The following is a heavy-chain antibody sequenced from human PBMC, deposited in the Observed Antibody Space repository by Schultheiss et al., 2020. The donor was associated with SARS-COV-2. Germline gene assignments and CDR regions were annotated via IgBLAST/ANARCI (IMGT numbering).Heavy chain of an antibody. CDR2: IWYDGSNK. D-gene: IGHD4-11*01. CDR3: ASARDRTTLTTAFDY. J-gene: IGHJ4*02. Sequence: GGSLRLSCAASGFTFSSYSMNWVRQAPGKGLEWVAVIWYDGSNKYYADSVKGRFTISRDNSKNTLYLQMNSLRAEDTALYYCASARDRTTLTTAFDYWGQGTLVTVSS. V-gene: IGHV3-33*08. CDR1: GFTFSSYS.